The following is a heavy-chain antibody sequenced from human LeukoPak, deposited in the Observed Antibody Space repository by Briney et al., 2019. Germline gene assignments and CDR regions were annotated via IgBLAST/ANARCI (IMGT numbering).Heavy chain of an antibody. D-gene: IGHD3-10*01. V-gene: IGHV4-38-2*02. CDR3: ASYRAYAFDI. CDR2: IYYSGST. CDR1: GYSISSGYY. Sequence: SETLSLTCTVSGYSISSGYYWGWIRQPPGKGLEWIGSIYYSGSTYYNPSLKSRVTISVDTSKNQFSLKLSSVTAADTAVYYCASYRAYAFDIWGQGTMVTVSS. J-gene: IGHJ3*02.